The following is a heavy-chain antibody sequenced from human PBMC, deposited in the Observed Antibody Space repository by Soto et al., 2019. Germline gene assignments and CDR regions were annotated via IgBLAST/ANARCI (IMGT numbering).Heavy chain of an antibody. J-gene: IGHJ5*02. D-gene: IGHD2-15*01. CDR2: ISYDGSNK. CDR3: AKDKTAWGYCSGGSCLDNWFDP. Sequence: GGSLRLSCAASGFTFSSYGMHWVRQAPGKGLEWVAVISYDGSNKYYADSVKGRFTISRDNSKNTLYLQMNSLRAEDTDVYYCAKDKTAWGYCSGGSCLDNWFDPWGQGTLVTVSS. CDR1: GFTFSSYG. V-gene: IGHV3-30*18.